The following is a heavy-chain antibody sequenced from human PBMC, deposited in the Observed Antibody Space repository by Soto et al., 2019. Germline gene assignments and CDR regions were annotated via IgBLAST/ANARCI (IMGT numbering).Heavy chain of an antibody. D-gene: IGHD3-16*01. CDR3: ARYTYNISPFDY. CDR1: GFTFSHYW. Sequence: GGSLRLSCAASGFTFSHYWMHWVRQVPGEELVWVSRINSDGSSTSYADSVKGRFTISRDNAKSTLFLLMDSLRAEDTAVYYCARYTYNISPFDYWGQGTLVTVSS. CDR2: INSDGSST. J-gene: IGHJ4*02. V-gene: IGHV3-74*01.